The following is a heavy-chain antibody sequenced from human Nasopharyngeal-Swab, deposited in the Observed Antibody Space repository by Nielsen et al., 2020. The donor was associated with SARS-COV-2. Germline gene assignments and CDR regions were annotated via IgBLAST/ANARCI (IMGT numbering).Heavy chain of an antibody. CDR1: GGTFSSYA. CDR2: IIPIFGTA. J-gene: IGHJ4*02. CDR3: ARDRSQYDILTGYPYYFDY. V-gene: IGHV1-69*06. Sequence: SVKVYCKASGGTFSSYAISWVRQAPGQGLERRGGIIPIFGTANYAQKFQGRVTITADKSTSTAYMELSSLRSEDTAVYYCARDRSQYDILTGYPYYFDYWGQGTLVTVSS. D-gene: IGHD3-9*01.